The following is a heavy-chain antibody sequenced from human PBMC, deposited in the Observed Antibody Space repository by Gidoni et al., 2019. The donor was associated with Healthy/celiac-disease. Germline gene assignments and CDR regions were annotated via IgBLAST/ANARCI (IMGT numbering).Heavy chain of an antibody. Sequence: EVQLVESGGGLVQPGGSLRLSCAASGCTFSSYEMNWVRRAPGKGLEWVSYISSSGSTIYYADSVEGRFTISRDNAKDSLYLQMNSLRAEDTAVYYCARDRNWGYFDYWGQGTLVTVSS. CDR2: ISSSGSTI. D-gene: IGHD7-27*01. J-gene: IGHJ4*02. V-gene: IGHV3-48*03. CDR1: GCTFSSYE. CDR3: ARDRNWGYFDY.